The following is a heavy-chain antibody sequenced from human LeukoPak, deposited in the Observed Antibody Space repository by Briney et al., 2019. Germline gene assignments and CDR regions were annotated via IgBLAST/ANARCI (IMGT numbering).Heavy chain of an antibody. D-gene: IGHD1-26*01. CDR3: AKGQGGSFLYYYYYYYMDV. CDR1: GFTFDDYG. CDR2: INWNGGST. J-gene: IGHJ6*03. V-gene: IGHV3-20*04. Sequence: PGGSLRLSCAASGFTFDDYGMSWVRQAPGKGLEWVSGINWNGGSTGYADSVKGRFTISRDNAKNSLYLQMNSLRAEDTAVYYCAKGQGGSFLYYYYYYYMDVWGKGTTVTVSS.